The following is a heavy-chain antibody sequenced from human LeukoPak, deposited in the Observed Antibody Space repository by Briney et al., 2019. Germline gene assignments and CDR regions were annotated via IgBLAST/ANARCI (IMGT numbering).Heavy chain of an antibody. Sequence: KPSETLSLTCTVSGGSISSYYWSWLRQPPGKGLEWIGYIYYSGSTNYNPSLKSRVTISVDTSKNQFSLKLSSVTAADTAVYYCARGGYSYGINWFDPWGQGTLVTVSS. V-gene: IGHV4-59*01. D-gene: IGHD5-18*01. CDR3: ARGGYSYGINWFDP. J-gene: IGHJ5*02. CDR2: IYYSGST. CDR1: GGSISSYY.